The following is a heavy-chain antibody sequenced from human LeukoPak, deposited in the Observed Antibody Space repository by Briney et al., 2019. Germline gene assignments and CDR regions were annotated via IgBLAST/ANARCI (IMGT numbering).Heavy chain of an antibody. CDR3: ARSSLLGYDSSGYLSLDAFDI. CDR2: IYHSGST. J-gene: IGHJ3*02. D-gene: IGHD3-22*01. Sequence: SETLSLTCTVSGYSISSGYYWGWIRQPPGKGLEWIGSIYHSGSTYYNPSLKSRVTISVDTSKNQFSLKLSSVTAADTAVYYCARSSLLGYDSSGYLSLDAFDIWGQGTMVTVSS. CDR1: GYSISSGYY. V-gene: IGHV4-38-2*02.